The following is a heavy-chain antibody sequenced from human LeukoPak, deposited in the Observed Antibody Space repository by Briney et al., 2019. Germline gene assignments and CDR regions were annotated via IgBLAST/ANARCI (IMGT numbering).Heavy chain of an antibody. J-gene: IGHJ4*02. V-gene: IGHV1-2*02. CDR1: GCTFTGYY. Sequence: GASVKVSCKASGCTFTGYYMHWVRQAPGQGLEWMGWINPNSGGTNYAQKFQGRVTMTRDTSISTAYMELSRLRSDDTAVYYCARGDGYSGYVLDYWGQGTLVTVSS. D-gene: IGHD5-12*01. CDR3: ARGDGYSGYVLDY. CDR2: INPNSGGT.